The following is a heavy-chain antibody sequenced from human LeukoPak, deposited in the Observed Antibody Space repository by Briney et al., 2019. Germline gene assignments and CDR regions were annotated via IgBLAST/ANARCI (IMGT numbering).Heavy chain of an antibody. CDR3: ARDFRAVGSI. J-gene: IGHJ3*02. CDR2: ISSSSSYI. Sequence: PGGSLRLSCGASGFTFSSYSMNWVRQAPGKGLEWVSSISSSSSYIYYADSVKGRFTISRDNAKNSLYLQMNSLRAEDTAVYYCARDFRAVGSIWGQGTMVTVSS. CDR1: GFTFSSYS. D-gene: IGHD3-10*01. V-gene: IGHV3-21*01.